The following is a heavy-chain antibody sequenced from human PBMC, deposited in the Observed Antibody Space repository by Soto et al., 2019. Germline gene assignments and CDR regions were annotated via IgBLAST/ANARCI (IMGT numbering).Heavy chain of an antibody. V-gene: IGHV4-4*07. J-gene: IGHJ6*02. CDR3: ARLFTVTTDYYFGMDV. Sequence: VQLRESGPGLVKPSETLSLSCTVSGGSISGSYWSWVRQPAGKGLEWIGRIYSSGSSNYNPSLNSRLTMSLDTSKNQFSLKLRSVTAADTAIYHCARLFTVTTDYYFGMDVWGQGTTVTVSS. CDR1: GGSISGSY. CDR2: IYSSGSS. D-gene: IGHD4-17*01.